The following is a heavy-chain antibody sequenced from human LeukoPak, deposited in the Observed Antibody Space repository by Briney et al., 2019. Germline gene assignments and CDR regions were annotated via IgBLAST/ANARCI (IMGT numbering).Heavy chain of an antibody. D-gene: IGHD2-2*01. V-gene: IGHV4-31*03. J-gene: IGHJ5*02. CDR1: GGSISSGGYY. CDR2: IYYSGST. CDR3: ARGEYQLPLNWFDP. Sequence: PSETLSLTCTVSGGSISSGGYYWSWIRQHPGKGLEWIVCIYYSGSTYYNPSLKSRVTISVDTSKNQFSLKLSSVTAADTAVYYCARGEYQLPLNWFDPWGQGTLVTVSS.